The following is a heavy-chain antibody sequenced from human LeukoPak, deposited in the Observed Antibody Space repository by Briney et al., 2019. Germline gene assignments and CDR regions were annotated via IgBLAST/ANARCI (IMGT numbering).Heavy chain of an antibody. CDR3: ARGGAMTTVTTY. CDR2: IKQDGSEK. V-gene: IGHV3-7*05. J-gene: IGHJ4*02. CDR1: GFIFTAYW. D-gene: IGHD4-17*01. Sequence: PGGSLRLSCVASGFIFTAYWMTWVRQAPGKGLEWVANIKQDGSEKYYVDSVKGRFTISRDNAKNSLYLQMTSLRVEDTAVYYCARGGAMTTVTTYWGQGTLVTVSS.